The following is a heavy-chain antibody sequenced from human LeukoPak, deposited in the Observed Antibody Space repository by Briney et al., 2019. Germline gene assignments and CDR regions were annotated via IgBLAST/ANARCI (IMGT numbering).Heavy chain of an antibody. V-gene: IGHV4-38-2*02. D-gene: IGHD3-10*01. J-gene: IGHJ4*02. Sequence: SETLSLTCTVSGYSISSGYYWGWVRQPPGKGLEWIGSISHAGSTDYSPSLKSRVTISLDTSKNQFSLKLRPVTAADTAVYYCARILRGVIVTSFDYWGQGILVTVSS. CDR3: ARILRGVIVTSFDY. CDR1: GYSISSGYY. CDR2: ISHAGST.